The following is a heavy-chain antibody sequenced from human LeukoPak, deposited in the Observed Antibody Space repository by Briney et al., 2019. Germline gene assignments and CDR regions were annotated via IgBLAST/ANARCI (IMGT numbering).Heavy chain of an antibody. CDR1: GFTVSSSY. CDR2: IYNDGST. Sequence: QSGGSLRLSCAASGFTVSSSYMSWVRQAPGKGLEWVSIIYNDGSTYYADSMKGRFTISRDNSKNTLYLQVNSLRAEDPAMYYCARNILFAFDIWGQGTMVTVSS. J-gene: IGHJ3*02. D-gene: IGHD2/OR15-2a*01. V-gene: IGHV3-53*01. CDR3: ARNILFAFDI.